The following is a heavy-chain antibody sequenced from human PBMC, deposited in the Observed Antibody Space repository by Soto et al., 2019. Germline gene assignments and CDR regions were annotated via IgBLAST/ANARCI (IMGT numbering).Heavy chain of an antibody. CDR1: GYTFTGYY. V-gene: IGHV1-2*02. CDR3: ARFTRKQLASFDP. CDR2: INPNSGGT. J-gene: IGHJ5*02. Sequence: ASVKVYCKASGYTFTGYYMHWVRQAPGQGLEWMGWINPNSGGTNYAQKFQGRVTMTRDTSISTAYMELSRLRSDDTAVYYCARFTRKQLASFDPWGQGTLVTVSS. D-gene: IGHD6-13*01.